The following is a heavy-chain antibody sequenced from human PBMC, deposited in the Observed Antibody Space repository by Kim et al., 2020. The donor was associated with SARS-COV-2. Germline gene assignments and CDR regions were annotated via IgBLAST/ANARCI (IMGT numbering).Heavy chain of an antibody. D-gene: IGHD3-10*01. CDR1: GGSISSYY. Sequence: SETLSLTCTVSGGSISSYYWSWIRQPAGKGLEWIGRIYTSGSTNYNPSLKSRVTMSVDTSKNQFSLKLSSVTAADTAVYYCARDLLLWFGELLLHDAFDIWGQGTMVTVSS. V-gene: IGHV4-4*07. CDR3: ARDLLLWFGELLLHDAFDI. CDR2: IYTSGST. J-gene: IGHJ3*02.